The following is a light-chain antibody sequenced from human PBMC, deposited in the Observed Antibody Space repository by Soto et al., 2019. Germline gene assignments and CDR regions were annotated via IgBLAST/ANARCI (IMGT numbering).Light chain of an antibody. CDR1: QSVSSY. J-gene: IGKJ5*01. V-gene: IGKV3-11*01. Sequence: EIVLTQSPATLSLSPGERATLSCRASQSVSSYLAWYQQKPGQAPRLLIYDASNRATGIPARFSGSGSGTEFTRTISSLEPEDFAVYYCQQRSNWPPRITFGQGTRLEI. CDR2: DAS. CDR3: QQRSNWPPRIT.